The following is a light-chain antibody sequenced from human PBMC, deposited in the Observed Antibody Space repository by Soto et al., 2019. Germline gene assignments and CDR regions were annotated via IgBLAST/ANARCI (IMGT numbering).Light chain of an antibody. CDR2: GSS. V-gene: IGKV3-15*01. CDR1: QSVSRN. J-gene: IGKJ1*01. CDR3: QQYNNLPPWT. Sequence: EIEMTQSPATLSVSPGERATISCRALQSVSRNLAWYPQKPGPAPRLLIYGSSTRATGIPARFSGSGSGTECTLTISSLPPEDFTFYHCQQYNNLPPWTCGQGTKVQIQ.